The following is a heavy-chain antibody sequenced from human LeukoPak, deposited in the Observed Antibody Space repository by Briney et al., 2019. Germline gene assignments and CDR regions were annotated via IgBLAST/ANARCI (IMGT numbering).Heavy chain of an antibody. CDR3: ASGYDRYYFDY. V-gene: IGHV4-59*08. J-gene: IGHJ4*02. D-gene: IGHD5-12*01. CDR1: GGSISSYY. Sequence: SETLSLTCTVSGGSISSYYWSWIRQPPGKGLEWIGYNYYSGSTNYNPSLKSRVTISVDTSKNQVSLKLSSVTAADTAVYYCASGYDRYYFDYWGQGTLVTVSS. CDR2: NYYSGST.